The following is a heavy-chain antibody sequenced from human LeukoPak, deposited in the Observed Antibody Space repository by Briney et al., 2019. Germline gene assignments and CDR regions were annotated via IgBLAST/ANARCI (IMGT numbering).Heavy chain of an antibody. Sequence: GGSLRLSCAVSGFTFSGYTMHWVRQAPGKGLEWVAVISFDGSNKYYEDSVKGRFTISRDNSKNTLYLQMNSLRAEDTAVYYCAKDSYGMDVWGQGTTVTVSS. V-gene: IGHV3-30-3*01. CDR3: AKDSYGMDV. CDR2: ISFDGSNK. CDR1: GFTFSGYT. J-gene: IGHJ6*02.